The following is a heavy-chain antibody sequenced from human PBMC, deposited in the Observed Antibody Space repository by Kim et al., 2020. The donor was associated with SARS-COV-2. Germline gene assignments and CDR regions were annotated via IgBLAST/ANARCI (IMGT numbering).Heavy chain of an antibody. CDR2: T. CDR3: AREMTSTHYFDY. D-gene: IGHD4-17*01. Sequence: TSYAQKFQGIVTMTRDTSTSTVYMEMSSLRYEDTAVYYCAREMTSTHYFDYWGQGTLVTVSS. V-gene: IGHV1-46*01. J-gene: IGHJ4*02.